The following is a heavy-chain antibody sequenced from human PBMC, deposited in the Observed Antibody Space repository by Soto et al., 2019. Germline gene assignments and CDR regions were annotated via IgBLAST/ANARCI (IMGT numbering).Heavy chain of an antibody. D-gene: IGHD3-10*01. J-gene: IGHJ6*02. V-gene: IGHV3-30-3*01. CDR1: GFTFSSYA. CDR3: ARDFLVRGYYYYGMDV. CDR2: ISYDGSNK. Sequence: GGSLRLSCAASGFTFSSYAMHWVRQAPGKGLEWVAVISYDGSNKYYADSVKGRFTISRDNAKNSLYLQMNSLRAEDTAVYYCARDFLVRGYYYYGMDVWGQGTTVTVSS.